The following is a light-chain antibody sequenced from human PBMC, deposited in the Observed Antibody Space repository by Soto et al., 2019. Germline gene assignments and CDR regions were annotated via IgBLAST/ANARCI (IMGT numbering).Light chain of an antibody. Sequence: QSALTQPASVSGSRGQAVTISCTGTSSYVGGYNYVSWYQQHPGKAPKLMIYDVSKRPSGVPDRFSGSKSGTTASLTISGLQAEDEADYYCCSFAGSYTSDVFGTGTKLTVL. V-gene: IGLV2-11*01. J-gene: IGLJ1*01. CDR1: SSYVGGYNY. CDR2: DVS. CDR3: CSFAGSYTSDV.